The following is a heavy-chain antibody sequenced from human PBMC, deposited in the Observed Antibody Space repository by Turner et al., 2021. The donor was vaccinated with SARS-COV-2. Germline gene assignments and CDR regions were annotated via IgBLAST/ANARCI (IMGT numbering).Heavy chain of an antibody. D-gene: IGHD2-21*02. Sequence: QVQLVQSGAEVRKPGSSVKVSCRVSGGTFSSFIINWVRQAPGQGLEWMGGIIPLPGIANYAQKFQGRVTVTADTSTSTVYMELSSLRSEDTAVYYCARPTSCGGDCYYFDLWGRGTLVTVSS. CDR2: IIPLPGIA. V-gene: IGHV1-69*02. J-gene: IGHJ2*01. CDR3: ARPTSCGGDCYYFDL. CDR1: GGTFSSFI.